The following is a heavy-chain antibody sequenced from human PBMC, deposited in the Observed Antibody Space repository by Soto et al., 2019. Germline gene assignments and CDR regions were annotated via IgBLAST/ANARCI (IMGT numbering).Heavy chain of an antibody. CDR3: ELQIYRPIAAAAAVYFSPRGKHHHFDGIAI. CDR1: GYSFTSYW. D-gene: IGHD6-13*01. Sequence: LGESLKISCKGSGYSFTSYWIGWVRQMPGKGLEWMGIIYPGDSDTRYSPSFQGQVTISADKSISTAYLQWSSLKASDTAMYYWELQIYRPIAAAAAVYFSPRGKHHHFDGIAIWGQGTLVTVSS. CDR2: IYPGDSDT. V-gene: IGHV5-51*01. J-gene: IGHJ3*02.